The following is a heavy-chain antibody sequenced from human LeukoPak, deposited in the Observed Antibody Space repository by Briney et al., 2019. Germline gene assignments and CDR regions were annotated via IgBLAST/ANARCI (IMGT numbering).Heavy chain of an antibody. J-gene: IGHJ4*02. CDR1: GYTFTSYG. V-gene: IGHV1-18*01. CDR3: ARLSGYDSSGYYYLYYFDY. CDR2: MSAYNGNT. Sequence: ASVKVSCKASGYTFTSYGISWVRQAPGQGLEWMGWMSAYNGNTNYAQKLQGRVTMTTDTSTSTAYMELRSLRSDDTAVYYCARLSGYDSSGYYYLYYFDYWGQGTLVTVSS. D-gene: IGHD3-22*01.